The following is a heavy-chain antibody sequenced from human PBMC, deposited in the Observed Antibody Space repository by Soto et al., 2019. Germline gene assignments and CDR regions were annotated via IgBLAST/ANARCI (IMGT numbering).Heavy chain of an antibody. Sequence: PGGSLRLSCAASGFTFSSHWMSWVRQAPGKGLEWVANIKPDGSGKWYVDSVKGRFIISRDNAKNSLYLQMNSLRAEDTAVYYCARGDYYDSSGPFSDAFDIWGQGTMVTVS. CDR1: GFTFSSHW. J-gene: IGHJ3*02. CDR3: ARGDYYDSSGPFSDAFDI. D-gene: IGHD3-22*01. V-gene: IGHV3-7*04. CDR2: IKPDGSGK.